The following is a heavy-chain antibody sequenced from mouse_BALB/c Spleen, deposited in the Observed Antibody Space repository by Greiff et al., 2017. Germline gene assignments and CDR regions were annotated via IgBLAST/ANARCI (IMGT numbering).Heavy chain of an antibody. CDR2: INPYNGAT. CDR3: ARGEALARGFFAY. Sequence: EVKLQQSGPELVKPGASVKISCKASGYSFTGYYMHWVKQSHAKSLEWIGRINPYNGATSYNQNFKDKASLTVDKSSSTAYMELHSLTSEDSAVYYCARGEALARGFFAYWGQGTLVTVSA. V-gene: IGHV1-31*01. CDR1: GYSFTGYY. J-gene: IGHJ3*01. D-gene: IGHD3-1*01.